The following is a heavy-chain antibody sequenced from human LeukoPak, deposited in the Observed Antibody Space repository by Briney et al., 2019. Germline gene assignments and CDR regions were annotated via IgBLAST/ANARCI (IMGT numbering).Heavy chain of an antibody. D-gene: IGHD3-3*01. Sequence: PSQTLSLTCTVSGGSISSGDYYWSSIRQPPGKGLEWIGYIYCSGSTYYNPSLKSRVTISVDTSKNQFSLKLSSVTAADTGVYYCARGTYYDFWSGYTNWFDPWGQGTLVTVSS. CDR2: IYCSGST. J-gene: IGHJ5*02. V-gene: IGHV4-30-4*08. CDR1: GGSISSGDYY. CDR3: ARGTYYDFWSGYTNWFDP.